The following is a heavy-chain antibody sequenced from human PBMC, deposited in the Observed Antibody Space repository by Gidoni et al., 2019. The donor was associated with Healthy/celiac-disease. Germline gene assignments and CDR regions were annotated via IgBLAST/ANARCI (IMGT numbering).Heavy chain of an antibody. CDR1: GSTFTSYG. D-gene: IGHD3-10*01. V-gene: IGHV1-18*01. J-gene: IGHJ4*02. CDR3: ARTYYYGSGSYYHPYYFDY. Sequence: QVQLVQSGAEVKKPGASVKVSCKASGSTFTSYGISWVRQAPGQGLEWMGWISAYNGNTNYAQKLQGRVTMTTDTSTSTAYMELRSLRSDDTAVYYCARTYYYGSGSYYHPYYFDYWGQGTLVTVSS. CDR2: ISAYNGNT.